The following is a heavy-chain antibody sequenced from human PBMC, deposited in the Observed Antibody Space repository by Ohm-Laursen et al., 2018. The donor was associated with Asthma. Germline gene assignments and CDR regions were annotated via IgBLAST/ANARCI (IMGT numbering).Heavy chain of an antibody. CDR1: GYSFSLYS. V-gene: IGHV3-48*01. J-gene: IGHJ6*02. D-gene: IGHD1-1*01. Sequence: SLRLSCAASGYSFSLYSIHWIRQAPGKGLEWVSYITSYSSTTYYADSVKGRFTISRDNAKNSLCLQMNSLRAQDTAVYYCAVRTTSAGFDVWGQGTTVTVSS. CDR2: ITSYSSTT. CDR3: AVRTTSAGFDV.